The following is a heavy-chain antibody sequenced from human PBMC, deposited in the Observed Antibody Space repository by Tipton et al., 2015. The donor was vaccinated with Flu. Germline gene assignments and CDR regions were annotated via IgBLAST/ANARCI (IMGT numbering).Heavy chain of an antibody. CDR1: GGSISSYY. CDR2: IYYSGST. D-gene: IGHD2-2*01. J-gene: IGHJ4*02. V-gene: IGHV4-59*01. CDR3: ARGDCSSTSCLDY. Sequence: TLSLTCTVSGGSISSYYWSWIQQPPGKGLEWIGYIYYSGSTNYNPSLKSRVTISADTSNNQFSLKLSSVTAADTAVYYCARGDCSSTSCLDYWGQGTLVTVSS.